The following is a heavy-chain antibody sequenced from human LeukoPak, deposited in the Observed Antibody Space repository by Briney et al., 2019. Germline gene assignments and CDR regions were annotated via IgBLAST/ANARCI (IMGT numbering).Heavy chain of an antibody. CDR1: GGSLTSYY. Sequence: SETLSLTCTVSGGSLTSYYWSWIRQPAGEGLEWIGHIYSSGTTNYNPSLKSRLSMSVDTTENEFSLTLTSVTAADTAVYFCARAPFVSAGTDWYFDLWGRGTLVTVSS. CDR3: ARAPFVSAGTDWYFDL. V-gene: IGHV4-4*07. D-gene: IGHD6-13*01. CDR2: IYSSGTT. J-gene: IGHJ2*01.